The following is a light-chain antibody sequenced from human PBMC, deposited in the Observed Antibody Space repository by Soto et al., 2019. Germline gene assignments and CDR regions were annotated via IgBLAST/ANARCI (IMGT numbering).Light chain of an antibody. CDR3: QHLKSYPIT. CDR1: QGISSY. Sequence: DIQLTQSPSFLSASVGDRVTITCRASQGISSYLAWYQQKPGKAPKLLIYGASTLQRGVSSRFSGSGSGTDFTLTISSLQPEDFATYYCQHLKSYPITFGQGTRLEIK. J-gene: IGKJ5*01. CDR2: GAS. V-gene: IGKV1-9*01.